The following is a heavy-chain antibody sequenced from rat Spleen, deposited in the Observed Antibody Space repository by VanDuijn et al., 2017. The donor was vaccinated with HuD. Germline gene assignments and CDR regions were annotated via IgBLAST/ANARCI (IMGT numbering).Heavy chain of an antibody. CDR3: TRAGLGGFAY. Sequence: QVQLKESGPGLVKPSLTLSLTCTVSGFSLSNYGVFWVRQPPGKGLEWMGVIWGNGNANYNSALKSRLSISRDTSKSQVFLKMNSLQTEDTAIYYCTRAGLGGFAYWGQGTLVTVSS. V-gene: IGHV2-13*01. D-gene: IGHD1-7*01. CDR1: GFSLSNYG. J-gene: IGHJ3*01. CDR2: IWGNGNA.